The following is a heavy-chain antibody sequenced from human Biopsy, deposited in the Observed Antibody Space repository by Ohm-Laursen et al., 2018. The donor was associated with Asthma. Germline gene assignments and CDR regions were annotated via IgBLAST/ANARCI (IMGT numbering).Heavy chain of an antibody. J-gene: IGHJ5*02. D-gene: IGHD2-15*01. CDR2: ISGYNGDT. Sequence: VPVKVSCNASGYTFSNYAISWVRQAPGQGLEWMGWISGYNGDTKFAQNVKGRLSLTTDTSTSTAYMELRSLTSDDTAVYYCVRDKVVVVPGSKGPTDWFDPWGQGTLVTVSS. V-gene: IGHV1-18*04. CDR1: GYTFSNYA. CDR3: VRDKVVVVPGSKGPTDWFDP.